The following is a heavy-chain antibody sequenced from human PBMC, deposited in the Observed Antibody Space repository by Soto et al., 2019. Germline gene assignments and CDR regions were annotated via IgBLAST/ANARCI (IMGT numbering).Heavy chain of an antibody. CDR3: ARGALYSSSWAGWFDP. CDR1: GYTFTSYA. V-gene: IGHV1-3*01. J-gene: IGHJ5*02. D-gene: IGHD6-13*01. Sequence: QVQLVQSGAEVKKPGASVKVSCKASGYTFTSYAMHWVRQAPGQRLEWMGWINAGNGNTKYSQKFQGRVTITRDTSASTAYMELSSLRSEDTAVYYCARGALYSSSWAGWFDPWGQGTLVTVSS. CDR2: INAGNGNT.